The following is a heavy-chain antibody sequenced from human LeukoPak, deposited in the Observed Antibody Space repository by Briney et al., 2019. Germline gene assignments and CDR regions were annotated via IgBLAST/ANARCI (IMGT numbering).Heavy chain of an antibody. Sequence: PGRSLRLSCAASGFTFDDYAMHWVRQAPGKGLEWVSGISWNSGSIGYADSVKGRFTISRDNAKNSLYLQMNSLRAEDTALYYCAKGDGDHETYYFDYWGQGTLVTVSS. V-gene: IGHV3-9*01. CDR2: ISWNSGSI. CDR3: AKGDGDHETYYFDY. J-gene: IGHJ4*02. CDR1: GFTFDDYA. D-gene: IGHD4-17*01.